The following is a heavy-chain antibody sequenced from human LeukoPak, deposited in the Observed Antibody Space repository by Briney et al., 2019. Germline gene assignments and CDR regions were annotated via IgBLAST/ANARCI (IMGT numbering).Heavy chain of an antibody. Sequence: GGSLRLSCAASGFTFSSYGMHWVRQAPGKGLEWVAVISYDGSNKYYADSVKGRFTISRDNSKNTLYLQMNSLRTEDTAVYYCTTVGSEGATYLDYWGQGTLVTVSS. CDR3: TTVGSEGATYLDY. J-gene: IGHJ4*02. D-gene: IGHD1-26*01. V-gene: IGHV3-30*03. CDR1: GFTFSSYG. CDR2: ISYDGSNK.